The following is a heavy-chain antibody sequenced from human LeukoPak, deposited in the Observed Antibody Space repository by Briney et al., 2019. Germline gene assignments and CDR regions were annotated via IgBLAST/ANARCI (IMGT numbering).Heavy chain of an antibody. CDR3: ARDSSRQLPYFQH. CDR2: ISSSSSYI. D-gene: IGHD6-6*01. J-gene: IGHJ1*01. Sequence: PGGSLRLSCAASGFTFSSYSMNWVRQAPGRGLEWVSSISSSSSYIYYADSVKGRFTISRDNAKNSLYLQMNSLRAEDTAVYYCARDSSRQLPYFQHWGQGTLVTVSS. V-gene: IGHV3-21*01. CDR1: GFTFSSYS.